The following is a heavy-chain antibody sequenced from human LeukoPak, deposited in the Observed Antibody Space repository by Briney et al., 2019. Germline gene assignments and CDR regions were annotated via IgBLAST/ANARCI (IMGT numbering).Heavy chain of an antibody. D-gene: IGHD3-22*01. CDR1: GGSISSYY. CDR2: IFTSGST. CDR3: ARLAGITMINYYYYYMDV. J-gene: IGHJ6*03. Sequence: SDTLSLTCTVSGGSISSYYWSWIRQPAGKGLEWIGRIFTSGSTNYNPSLKSRVTISVDKSKNQFSLRLSSVTAADTAIYYCARLAGITMINYYYYYMDVWGKGTTVTVSS. V-gene: IGHV4-4*07.